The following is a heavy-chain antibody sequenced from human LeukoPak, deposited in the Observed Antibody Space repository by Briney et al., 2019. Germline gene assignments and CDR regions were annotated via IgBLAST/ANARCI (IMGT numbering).Heavy chain of an antibody. CDR3: ARDASADILTGYYLRKNPPPTY. CDR2: ISSSSSYI. D-gene: IGHD3-9*01. J-gene: IGHJ4*02. Sequence: GGSLRLSYAASGFTFSSYSINWVRQAPGKGLEWVSAISSSSSYIYYAASVKGRFTISRDNAKNSLYLQMNSLRAEDTAVYYCARDASADILTGYYLRKNPPPTYWGQGTLVTVSS. CDR1: GFTFSSYS. V-gene: IGHV3-21*01.